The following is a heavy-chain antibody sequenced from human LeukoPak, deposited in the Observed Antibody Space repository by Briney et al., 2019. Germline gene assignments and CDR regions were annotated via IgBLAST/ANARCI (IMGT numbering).Heavy chain of an antibody. V-gene: IGHV3-23*01. CDR1: GFTFSSYA. J-gene: IGHJ4*02. CDR3: AKDTSIGRYCTNGVCSPFDY. Sequence: GGSLRLSCAASGFTFSSYAMSWVRQAPGKGLEWVSAISDSGGSTYDADSVKGRFAISRDNSKNTLYLQMNSLRAEDTAVYYCAKDTSIGRYCTNGVCSPFDYWGQGTLVTVSS. D-gene: IGHD2-8*01. CDR2: ISDSGGST.